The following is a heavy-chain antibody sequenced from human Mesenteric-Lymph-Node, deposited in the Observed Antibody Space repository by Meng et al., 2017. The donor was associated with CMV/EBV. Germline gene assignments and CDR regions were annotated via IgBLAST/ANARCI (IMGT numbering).Heavy chain of an antibody. CDR3: TRRSRDDSSGYFGR. Sequence: GESLKISCAGSGFTFSDSPIHWVRPASGKGLEWVGRIRSKANNYATASTASVKGRFTISRDDSKNTAYLQMNSLKIEDTAVYYCTRRSRDDSSGYFGRWGQGTLVTVSS. V-gene: IGHV3-73*01. CDR2: IRSKANNYAT. J-gene: IGHJ4*02. CDR1: GFTFSDSP. D-gene: IGHD3-22*01.